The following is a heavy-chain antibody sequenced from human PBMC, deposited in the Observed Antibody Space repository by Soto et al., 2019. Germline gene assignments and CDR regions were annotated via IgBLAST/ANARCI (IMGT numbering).Heavy chain of an antibody. CDR2: IYWDDDK. J-gene: IGHJ3*01. Sequence: QITLKESGPMLVKPTQTLTLTCTFSGFSLSSSGVSVGWIRQPPGKALEWLAHIYWDDDKRYSPSLKNSLIITKDTSKNQVILTMTDMDPVDTATFYCTHSSRYSAFDFCGQGTMVAVSS. V-gene: IGHV2-5*02. CDR1: GFSLSSSGVS. D-gene: IGHD2-15*01. CDR3: THSSRYSAFDF.